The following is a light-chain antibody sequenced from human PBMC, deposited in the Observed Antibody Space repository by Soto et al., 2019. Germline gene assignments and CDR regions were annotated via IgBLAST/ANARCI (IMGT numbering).Light chain of an antibody. CDR1: QSVSSSW. Sequence: EIVLTQSPGTLSLSPGERATLSCRASQSVSSSWLAWYQQNPGQAPRLLIYDASSRATGIPDRFTGSGSGTDFTLTINKLEPEDFAVYYCQQYGSSPPLTFGGGTKVEIK. CDR2: DAS. J-gene: IGKJ4*01. V-gene: IGKV3-20*01. CDR3: QQYGSSPPLT.